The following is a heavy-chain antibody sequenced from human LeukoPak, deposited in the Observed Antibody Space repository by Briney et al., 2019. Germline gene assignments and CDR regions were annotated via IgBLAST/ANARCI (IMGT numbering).Heavy chain of an antibody. CDR3: SRVGYSSASLDY. CDR2: INQDGSFP. D-gene: IGHD6-19*01. J-gene: IGHJ4*02. CDR1: GFTFSNYW. Sequence: PGESLRLSCVASGFTFSNYWMTWVRQAPGKGLEWVTSINQDGSFPQYLDSVKGRFTISRDNAKNTLYLQMNSLRNEDTAVYYCSRVGYSSASLDYWGQGTLVPVSS. V-gene: IGHV3-7*01.